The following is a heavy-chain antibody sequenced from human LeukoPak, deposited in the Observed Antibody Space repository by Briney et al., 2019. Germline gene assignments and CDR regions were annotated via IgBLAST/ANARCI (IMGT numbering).Heavy chain of an antibody. CDR2: IRSKANSYAT. CDR3: TRHGELYYYGSGSYFDY. CDR1: GFTFSGSA. J-gene: IGHJ4*02. D-gene: IGHD3-10*01. Sequence: PGGSLRLSCAASGFTFSGSAMHWVRQASGKGLEWVGRIRSKANSYATAYAASVKGRFTISRDDSKNTAYLQMNSLKTEDTAVYYCTRHGELYYYGSGSYFDYWGQGTLVTVSS. V-gene: IGHV3-73*01.